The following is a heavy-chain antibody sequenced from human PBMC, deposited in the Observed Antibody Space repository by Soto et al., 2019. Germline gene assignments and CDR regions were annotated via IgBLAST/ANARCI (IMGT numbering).Heavy chain of an antibody. CDR1: GFTFTRYS. J-gene: IGHJ4*02. V-gene: IGHV3-21*06. Sequence: PGGSLRLSCAASGFTFTRYSTNWFRQAPGKGLEWVSSISSTTNYIYYGDSMKGRFTISRDNAKNSLYLEMNSLRAEDTAVYYCARESEDLTSNFDYWGQGTLVTVSS. CDR2: ISSTTNYI. CDR3: ARESEDLTSNFDY.